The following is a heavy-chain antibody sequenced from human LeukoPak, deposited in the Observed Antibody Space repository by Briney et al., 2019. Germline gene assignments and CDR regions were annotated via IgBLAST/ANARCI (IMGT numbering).Heavy chain of an antibody. CDR2: IYHSGST. Sequence: PSETLSLTCTVSGYSISSGYYWGWIRQPPGKGLEWIGSIYHSGSTYYNPSLKSRVTISVDTSKNQFSLKLSSVTAADTAVYYCARGVDIVATIPDWGQGTLVTVSS. J-gene: IGHJ4*02. CDR1: GYSISSGYY. D-gene: IGHD5-12*01. CDR3: ARGVDIVATIPD. V-gene: IGHV4-38-2*02.